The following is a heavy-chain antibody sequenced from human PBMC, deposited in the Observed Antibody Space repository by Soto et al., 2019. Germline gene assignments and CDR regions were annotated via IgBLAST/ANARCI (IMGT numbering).Heavy chain of an antibody. V-gene: IGHV3-33*01. CDR1: GFTFSSYG. D-gene: IGHD6-13*01. CDR2: IWYDGSNK. J-gene: IGHJ6*02. Sequence: GGSLRLSCAASGFTFSSYGMHWVRQAPGKGLEWVAVIWYDGSNKYYADSVKGRFTISRDNSKNTLYLQMNSLRAEDTAVYYCARGGSSYLYWTRYYYYYGMDVWGQGTTVTVSS. CDR3: ARGGSSYLYWTRYYYYYGMDV.